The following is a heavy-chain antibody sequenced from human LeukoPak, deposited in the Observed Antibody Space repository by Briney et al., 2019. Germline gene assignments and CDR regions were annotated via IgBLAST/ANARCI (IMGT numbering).Heavy chain of an antibody. CDR3: ARGRRHWFDP. J-gene: IGHJ5*02. CDR2: IYHSGSA. V-gene: IGHV4-30-2*01. Sequence: PSQTLSLTCAVSGGSISSGGYSWSWIRQPPGKGLEWIGYIYHSGSAYYNPSLKSRVTISVVRSKNQFSLKLSSVTAADTAVYYCARGRRHWFDPWGQGTLVTVSS. CDR1: GGSISSGGYS.